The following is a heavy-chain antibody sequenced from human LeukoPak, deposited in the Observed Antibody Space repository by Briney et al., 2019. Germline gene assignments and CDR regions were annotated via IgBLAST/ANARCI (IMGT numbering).Heavy chain of an antibody. J-gene: IGHJ3*02. D-gene: IGHD4-17*01. Sequence: GVSLRLSCEASGFIFSTSWMYWVRQAPGKGLEWVADINPDGSVFYYVDSVKGRFTISRDNARNTLYLQMNSLRDEDTAMYYCARDTTYGAADIWGQGTVVTVTS. CDR2: INPDGSVF. CDR3: ARDTTYGAADI. V-gene: IGHV3-7*05. CDR1: GFIFSTSW.